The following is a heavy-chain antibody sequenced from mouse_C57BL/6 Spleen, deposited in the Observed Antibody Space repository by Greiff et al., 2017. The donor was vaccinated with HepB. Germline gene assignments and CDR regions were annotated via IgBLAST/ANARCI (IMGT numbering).Heavy chain of an antibody. D-gene: IGHD1-1*01. CDR1: GYSFTDYN. J-gene: IGHJ2*01. CDR3: GRGEGLLRFHFDY. V-gene: IGHV1-39*01. CDR2: INPNYGTT. Sequence: VQLQQSGPELVKPGASVKISCKASGYSFTDYNMNWVKQSNGKSLEWIGVINPNYGTTSYNQKFKGKATLTVDQSSSTAYMQLNSLTSEDSAVDYCGRGEGLLRFHFDYWGQGTTLTVSS.